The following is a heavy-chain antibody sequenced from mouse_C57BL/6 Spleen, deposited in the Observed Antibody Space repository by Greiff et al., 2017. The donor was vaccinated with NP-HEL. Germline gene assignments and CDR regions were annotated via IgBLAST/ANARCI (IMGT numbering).Heavy chain of an antibody. CDR1: GFNIKDDY. J-gene: IGHJ4*01. CDR3: TTAGLRAMDY. D-gene: IGHD2-2*01. CDR2: IDPENGDT. V-gene: IGHV14-4*01. Sequence: VHVKQSGAELVRPGASVKLSCTASGFNIKDDYMHWVKQRPEQGLEWIGWIDPENGDTEYASKFQGKATITADTSSNTAYLQLSSLTSEDTAVYYCTTAGLRAMDYWGQGTSVTVSS.